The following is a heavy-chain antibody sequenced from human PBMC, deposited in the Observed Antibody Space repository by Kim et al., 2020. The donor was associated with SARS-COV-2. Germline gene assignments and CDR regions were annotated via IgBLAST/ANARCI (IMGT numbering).Heavy chain of an antibody. V-gene: IGHV3-23*01. J-gene: IGHJ5*01. D-gene: IGHD3-22*01. CDR1: GFTYSTYA. CDR2: VDVSGANT. Sequence: GGSLRLSCAASGFTYSTYAMNWVRQAPGKGLEWVSTVDVSGANTFYTGSAKGRFTISRDNSKNTLYLQMKNLRAEDTAVYFCAKDRYYGGYSGLSFDSWGPGTLVTVSS. CDR3: AKDRYYGGYSGLSFDS.